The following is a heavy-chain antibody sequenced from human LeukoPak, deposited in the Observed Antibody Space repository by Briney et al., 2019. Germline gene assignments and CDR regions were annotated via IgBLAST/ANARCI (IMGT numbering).Heavy chain of an antibody. D-gene: IGHD3-22*01. CDR1: GGTFSSYA. CDR2: IIPIFGTA. V-gene: IGHV1-69*05. J-gene: IGHJ3*02. CDR3: ARDYYDSSGYYAFDI. Sequence: SVKVSCKASGGTFSSYAISWVRQAPGQGLEWMGRIIPIFGTANYAQKFQGRVTITTDESTSTAYMELSSLRSEDTAVYYCARDYYDSSGYYAFDIWGQGTMVTVCS.